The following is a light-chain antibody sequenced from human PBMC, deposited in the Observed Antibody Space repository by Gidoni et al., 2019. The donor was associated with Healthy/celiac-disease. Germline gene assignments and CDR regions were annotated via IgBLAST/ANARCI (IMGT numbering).Light chain of an antibody. CDR2: QDS. V-gene: IGLV3-1*01. CDR3: QAWDSSKYVV. Sequence: SYELTQPPSVSVSPGQTASITCPGDKLGDKYACWYQQKPGQSPVLVIYQDSKRPSCLPERFSGSNSWNTATLTISGTQAMDEADYYCQAWDSSKYVVFGGGTKLTVL. CDR1: KLGDKY. J-gene: IGLJ2*01.